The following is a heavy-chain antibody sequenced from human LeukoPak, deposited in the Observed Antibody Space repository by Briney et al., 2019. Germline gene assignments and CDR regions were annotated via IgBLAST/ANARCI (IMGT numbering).Heavy chain of an antibody. D-gene: IGHD3-22*01. J-gene: IGHJ4*02. CDR1: GFTFSSYA. CDR3: AKEEYYYDSSGYPRGYYFDY. Sequence: PGGSLRLSCAASGFTFSSYAMSWVRKAPGKGLDWVSAISGSGGSTYYADSVKGRFTISRDNSKNTLYLQMNSLRAEDTAVYYCAKEEYYYDSSGYPRGYYFDYWGQGTLVTVSS. CDR2: ISGSGGST. V-gene: IGHV3-23*01.